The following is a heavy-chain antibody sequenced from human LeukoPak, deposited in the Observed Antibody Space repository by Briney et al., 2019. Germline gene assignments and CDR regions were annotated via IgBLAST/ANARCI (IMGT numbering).Heavy chain of an antibody. D-gene: IGHD6-19*01. CDR1: GGSISSGSYW. Sequence: SGTLSLTCTVSGGSISSGSYWWGWIRQPPGKGLEWISSISNSGSTYYNPSLKSRVIISVDMSKNQISLQLSSVTAADTAVYYCARHVEVYSSGLYYWGQGTLVTVSS. CDR2: ISNSGST. CDR3: ARHVEVYSSGLYY. V-gene: IGHV4-39*01. J-gene: IGHJ4*02.